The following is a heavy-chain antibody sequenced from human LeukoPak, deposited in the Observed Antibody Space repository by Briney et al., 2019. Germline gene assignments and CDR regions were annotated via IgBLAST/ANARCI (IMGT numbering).Heavy chain of an antibody. J-gene: IGHJ4*02. V-gene: IGHV3-66*01. CDR2: IYSGGST. D-gene: IGHD3-22*01. Sequence: GGSLRLSCAASGFTVSSNYMSWVRQAPGKGLEWVSVIYSGGSTYYADSVKGRFTISRDNSKNTLYLQMNSLRAEDTAVYYCAREKGSSGYPYYFDYWGQGTLVTVSS. CDR3: AREKGSSGYPYYFDY. CDR1: GFTVSSNY.